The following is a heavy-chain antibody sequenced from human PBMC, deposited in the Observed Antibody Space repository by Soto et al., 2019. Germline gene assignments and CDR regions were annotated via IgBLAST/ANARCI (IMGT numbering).Heavy chain of an antibody. CDR3: ARVPDV. CDR1: RGSISSGGYS. V-gene: IGHV4-30-2*01. J-gene: IGHJ6*02. Sequence: PSETLSLTCAVSRGSISSGGYSWTWIRQPPGKGLEWIGYIYHSGSTYYSPSLKSRVTISVDRSKNQFSLKLSSVTAADTAVYYCARVPDVWGQGTTVTVSS. CDR2: IYHSGST.